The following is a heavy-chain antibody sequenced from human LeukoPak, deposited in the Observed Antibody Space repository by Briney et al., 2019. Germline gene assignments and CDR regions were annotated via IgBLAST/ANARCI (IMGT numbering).Heavy chain of an antibody. CDR2: INHSGST. CDR1: GGSFSGYY. CDR3: ARGHTRPSIAALERSFGGRGSWFDP. J-gene: IGHJ5*02. Sequence: SETLSLTCAVYGGSFSGYYWNWIRQPPGKGLEWIGEINHSGSTNYNPSLKSRVTISVDTSKNQFSLKLSSVTAADTAVYYCARGHTRPSIAALERSFGGRGSWFDPWGQGTLVTVSS. D-gene: IGHD6-6*01. V-gene: IGHV4-34*01.